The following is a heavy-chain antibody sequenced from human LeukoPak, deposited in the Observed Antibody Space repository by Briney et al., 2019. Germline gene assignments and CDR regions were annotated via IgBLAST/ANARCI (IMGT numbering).Heavy chain of an antibody. J-gene: IGHJ4*02. CDR1: GFTFSSYS. CDR2: ISSSSSTI. V-gene: IGHV3-48*01. CDR3: ARDRESYYDY. Sequence: PGGSLRLSCAASGFTFSSYSMNWVRQAPGKGLEWVSYISSSSSTIYYADSVKGRFTISRDNAKNSLYLQMNSLRAEDTAVYYCARDRESYYDYWGQGTLVTVSS.